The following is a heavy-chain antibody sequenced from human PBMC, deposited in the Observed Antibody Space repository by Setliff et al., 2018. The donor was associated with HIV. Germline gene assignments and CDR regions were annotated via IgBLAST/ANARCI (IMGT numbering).Heavy chain of an antibody. D-gene: IGHD5-18*01. Sequence: PSETLSLTCNVSGDSIKSSTYHWGWIRQSSGKGLEWIGSIAYSGSTYYNSSLKSRVTISVDTSKNQFSLKLSSVTATDTAVYYCARHAIVDTAGRGFDYWGQGTLVTVSS. CDR2: IAYSGST. V-gene: IGHV4-39*01. CDR3: ARHAIVDTAGRGFDY. CDR1: GDSIKSSTYH. J-gene: IGHJ4*02.